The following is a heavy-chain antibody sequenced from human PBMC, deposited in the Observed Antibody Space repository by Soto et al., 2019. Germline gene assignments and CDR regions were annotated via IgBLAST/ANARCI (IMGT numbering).Heavy chain of an antibody. J-gene: IGHJ5*02. CDR3: ARTYCSGGSCYFPAKYWFDP. CDR1: GFSLSTSRVG. D-gene: IGHD2-15*01. V-gene: IGHV2-5*02. CDR2: IYWDDDK. Sequence: QITLKESGPTLVNPPQTLTLTCTFSGFSLSTSRVGVGWIRQPPGKALEWLALIYWDDDKRYSPSLNSRLTVTLDISKIQVLLTMTNMHPVDTATYYCARTYCSGGSCYFPAKYWFDPWGQGTLVTVSS.